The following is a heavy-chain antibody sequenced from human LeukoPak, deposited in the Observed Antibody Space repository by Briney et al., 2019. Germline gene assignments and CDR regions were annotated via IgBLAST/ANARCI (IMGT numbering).Heavy chain of an antibody. J-gene: IGHJ4*02. CDR3: ARGDGWGDAVDGMGY. CDR2: IYYTGST. D-gene: IGHD6-19*01. CDR1: GGSITNYY. Sequence: PSETLSLTCTVSGGSITNYYRTWIRQPPGKGLEWIGHIYYTGSTEYNPSLKSRVTISVDTSQNQFSLKVNSVTAADTAVYFCARGDGWGDAVDGMGYWGQGTLVTVSS. V-gene: IGHV4-59*01.